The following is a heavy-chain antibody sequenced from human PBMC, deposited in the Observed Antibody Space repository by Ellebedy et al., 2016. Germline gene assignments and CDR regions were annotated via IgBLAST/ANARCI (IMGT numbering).Heavy chain of an antibody. Sequence: SETLSLXXTVTGGSINGYFWSWVRQSPGKGLEWLGYIYHTGRIDHNPSLKSRVTMSVDTSKNQFSLKVTSVTAADTATYYCARLLPSSRANDIWGQGTMVNVSS. CDR1: GGSINGYF. V-gene: IGHV4-59*13. J-gene: IGHJ3*02. D-gene: IGHD6-13*01. CDR2: IYHTGRI. CDR3: ARLLPSSRANDI.